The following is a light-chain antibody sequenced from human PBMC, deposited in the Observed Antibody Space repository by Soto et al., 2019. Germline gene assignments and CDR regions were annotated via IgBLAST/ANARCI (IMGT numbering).Light chain of an antibody. J-gene: IGLJ3*02. CDR1: SGHSSYI. Sequence: QLVLTQSSSASASLGSSVKLTCTLSSGHSSYIIAWHQQQPGKAPRYLMKLEGSGSYNKGSGVPDRFSGSSSGADRYLTISNLQFEDEADYYCETWESNLRVFGGGTKLTVL. V-gene: IGLV4-60*02. CDR2: LEGSGSY. CDR3: ETWESNLRV.